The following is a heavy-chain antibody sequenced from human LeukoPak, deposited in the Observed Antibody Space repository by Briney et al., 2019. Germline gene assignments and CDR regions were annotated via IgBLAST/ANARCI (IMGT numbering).Heavy chain of an antibody. CDR3: ARAGKIGYYDFWSED. D-gene: IGHD3-3*01. CDR1: GSTFSDYY. V-gene: IGHV3-11*01. J-gene: IGHJ4*02. Sequence: GGSLRLSCAASGSTFSDYYMSWIRQAPEKGLEWISYISSSGSTIYYADSVKGRFTISRDNAKNSLYLQMNSLRAEDTAVYYCARAGKIGYYDFWSEDWGPGTLVTVSS. CDR2: ISSSGSTI.